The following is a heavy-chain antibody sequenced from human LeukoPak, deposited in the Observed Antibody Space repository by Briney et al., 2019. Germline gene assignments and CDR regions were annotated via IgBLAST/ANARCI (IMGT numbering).Heavy chain of an antibody. V-gene: IGHV1-18*01. CDR2: TSTHNGKT. J-gene: IGHJ4*02. CDR1: GYTFTNYD. D-gene: IGHD6-6*01. Sequence: ASVKVSCKASGYTFTNYDITWVRQAPGQGLEWMGWTSTHNGKTEYAHKVQGRVTMTTDTSTSTAYMELRSRRSDDTAVYYCAREGSSSSTFDFWGKGTLVTVSS. CDR3: AREGSSSSTFDF.